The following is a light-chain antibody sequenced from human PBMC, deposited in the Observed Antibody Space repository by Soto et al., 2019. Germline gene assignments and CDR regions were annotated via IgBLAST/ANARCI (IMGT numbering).Light chain of an antibody. Sequence: DIVMTQSPDSLAVSLGERATINCKSSQSVLYSSNNKNYLAWYQQKPGQPPKLLIYWASTRESGVPDRFSGSGSGTDFTLTIISLQAEDVAVYYCQQYYGTPMTFGQGTNVEIK. CDR3: QQYYGTPMT. V-gene: IGKV4-1*01. J-gene: IGKJ1*01. CDR1: QSVLYSSNNKNY. CDR2: WAS.